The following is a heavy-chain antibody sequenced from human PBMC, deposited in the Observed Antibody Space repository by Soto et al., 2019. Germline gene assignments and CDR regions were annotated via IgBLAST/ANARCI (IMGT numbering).Heavy chain of an antibody. CDR1: GFTFSSYS. CDR3: ARGPGGGDWLIDY. Sequence: PGGSLKLSCAASGFTFSSYSMNWVRQTPGRGLECVSFISSSSGSIIYADSVKGRFTISRDNAKNSLYLQMNSLRVDDTAVYYCARGPGGGDWLIDYWGKGTLVTVSS. D-gene: IGHD2-21*01. CDR2: ISSSSGSI. J-gene: IGHJ4*02. V-gene: IGHV3-48*01.